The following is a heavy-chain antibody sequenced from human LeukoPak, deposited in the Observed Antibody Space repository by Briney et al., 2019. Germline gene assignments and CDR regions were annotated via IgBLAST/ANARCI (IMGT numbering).Heavy chain of an antibody. J-gene: IGHJ4*02. V-gene: IGHV1-18*04. CDR2: ISGYNAKT. Sequence: ASVKVSCKTSGYTFTSYYVSWVRQAPGQGLVWMGWISGYNAKTKYVQKFQGRITMTIDTSTTTAYMELRSLTSDDTAVYYCARVRDYYASSDYSDYWGQGTLVTVSS. CDR1: GYTFTSYY. D-gene: IGHD3-22*01. CDR3: ARVRDYYASSDYSDY.